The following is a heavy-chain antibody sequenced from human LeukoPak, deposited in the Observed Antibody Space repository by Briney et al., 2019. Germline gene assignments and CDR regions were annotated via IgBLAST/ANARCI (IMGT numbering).Heavy chain of an antibody. Sequence: PSETLSLTCTVSGGSISSSGQYWGWIRQPPGKGLEWIGTIYYSGSTYYNPSLKSRVTVSVDTSKNQFSLKLSSVTAADTAVYHCARQVQGVIRPDYWGQGTLVTVSS. D-gene: IGHD1-1*01. J-gene: IGHJ4*02. V-gene: IGHV4-39*01. CDR2: IYYSGST. CDR3: ARQVQGVIRPDY. CDR1: GGSISSSGQY.